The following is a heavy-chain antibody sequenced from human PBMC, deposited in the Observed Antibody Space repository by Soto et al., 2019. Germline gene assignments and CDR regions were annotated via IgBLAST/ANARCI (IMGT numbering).Heavy chain of an antibody. Sequence: GASVKVSCKASGFTFTSSAVQWVRQARGQRLEWIGWIVVGSGNTIYAQKFRERVTITRDMSTTTAYMELSSLRSEDTAVYYCAAVGRVRGYYNGMDVWGQGTTVTVSS. D-gene: IGHD3-22*01. CDR2: IVVGSGNT. CDR1: GFTFTSSA. J-gene: IGHJ6*02. V-gene: IGHV1-58*01. CDR3: AAVGRVRGYYNGMDV.